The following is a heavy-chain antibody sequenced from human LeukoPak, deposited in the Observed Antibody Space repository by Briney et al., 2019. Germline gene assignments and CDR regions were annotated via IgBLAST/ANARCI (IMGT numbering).Heavy chain of an antibody. D-gene: IGHD3-9*01. Sequence: SETLSLTCTVSGGSISSSSYYWGWIRQPPGKGLEWIGSIYYSGSTYYNPSLKSRVTISVDRSKNQFSLKLSSVTAADTAVYYCARDLNYDILTGHLTEAFDIWGQGTMVTVSS. CDR2: IYYSGST. V-gene: IGHV4-39*07. CDR1: GGSISSSSYY. J-gene: IGHJ3*02. CDR3: ARDLNYDILTGHLTEAFDI.